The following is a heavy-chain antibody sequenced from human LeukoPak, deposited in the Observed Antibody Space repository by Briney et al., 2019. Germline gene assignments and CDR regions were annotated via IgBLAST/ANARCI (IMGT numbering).Heavy chain of an antibody. V-gene: IGHV4-38-2*01. CDR1: GYSISSGYY. Sequence: PSGTLSLTCAVSGYSISSGYYWGWIRQPPGKGLEWIGSIYHSGSTYYNPSLKSRVTISVDTSKNQFSLKLSSVTAADTAVYYCARQLVATIEAPAHWGQGTLVTVSS. J-gene: IGHJ4*02. CDR3: ARQLVATIEAPAH. CDR2: IYHSGST. D-gene: IGHD5-12*01.